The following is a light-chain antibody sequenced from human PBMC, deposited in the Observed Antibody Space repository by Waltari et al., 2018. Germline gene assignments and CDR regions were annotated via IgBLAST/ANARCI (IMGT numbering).Light chain of an antibody. CDR3: QQRSSWTPHT. Sequence: EIVLTQSPATLSLSPGETATLSCRASQSVGTYLAWYQQKPGQAPRLLIYDASNRATGIPDRFRGRWSGTDFTLTISSLEPEDFALYYCQQRSSWTPHTFGQGARLEIK. J-gene: IGKJ2*01. V-gene: IGKV3-11*01. CDR1: QSVGTY. CDR2: DAS.